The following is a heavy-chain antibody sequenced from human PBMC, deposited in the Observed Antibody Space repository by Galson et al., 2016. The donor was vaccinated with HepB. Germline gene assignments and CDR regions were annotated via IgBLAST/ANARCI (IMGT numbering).Heavy chain of an antibody. CDR3: ARDCCSTPTGPPASGDCSDF. J-gene: IGHJ4*02. CDR2: INHIGST. CDR1: GVSFTDYY. D-gene: IGHD2-2*01. V-gene: IGHV4-34*01. Sequence: SETLSLTCAVSGVSFTDYYWSWSRQSPGKGLEWIGEINHIGSTNYNPSLRSRVPISIDTSENQISLKLTSMTATDTAVYYCARDCCSTPTGPPASGDCSDFWGQGAQVTVSS.